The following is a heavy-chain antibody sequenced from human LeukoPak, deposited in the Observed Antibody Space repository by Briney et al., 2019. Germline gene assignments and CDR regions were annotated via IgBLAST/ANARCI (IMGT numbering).Heavy chain of an antibody. D-gene: IGHD5-24*01. CDR2: ISSSSSYI. V-gene: IGHV3-21*01. CDR3: ARSADMGLQLTGLKY. J-gene: IGHJ4*02. CDR1: GFIFSSYT. Sequence: GGSLRLSRAASGFIFSSYTMNRVRQAPGKGLEWVSSISSSSSYIYYADSVKGRFTISRDDAKNSLYLQMNSLRVEDTAVYYCARSADMGLQLTGLKYWGQGILVTVSS.